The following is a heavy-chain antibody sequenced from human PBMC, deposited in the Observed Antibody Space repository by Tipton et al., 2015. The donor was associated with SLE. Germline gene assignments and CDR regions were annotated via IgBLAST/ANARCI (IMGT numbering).Heavy chain of an antibody. CDR2: VNHSGST. J-gene: IGHJ4*02. CDR1: GFIFSSYA. CDR3: ARCTIFGVVRGSFDS. D-gene: IGHD3-3*01. Sequence: LRLSCAASGFIFSSYAMHWVRQAPGKGLEWIGDVNHSGSTDYHPSLKSRVTMSVDTSKNQFSLKLTSVTAADTALYYCARCTIFGVVRGSFDSWGQGTLVTVS. V-gene: IGHV4-34*01.